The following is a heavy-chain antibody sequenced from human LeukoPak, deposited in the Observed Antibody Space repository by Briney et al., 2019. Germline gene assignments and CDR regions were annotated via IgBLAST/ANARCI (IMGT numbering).Heavy chain of an antibody. Sequence: ASVKVSCKASGYTFSSYDINWVRQATGQGLEWIGWMNPNSGDTGYAQKFQDRVTMTRNTSINTAYMELSSLRSEDTGVYYCARGPPASSSSDYWGQGTLVTVS. V-gene: IGHV1-8*01. D-gene: IGHD6-13*01. J-gene: IGHJ4*02. CDR1: GYTFSSYD. CDR3: ARGPPASSSSDY. CDR2: MNPNSGDT.